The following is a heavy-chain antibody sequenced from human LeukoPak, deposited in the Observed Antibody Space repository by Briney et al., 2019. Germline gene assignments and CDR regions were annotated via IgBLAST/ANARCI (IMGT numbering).Heavy chain of an antibody. D-gene: IGHD3-16*02. V-gene: IGHV3-30-3*01. J-gene: IGHJ6*02. CDR2: ISSDGSRK. Sequence: PGGSLRLSCAASGFTFSSYVMYWVRQAPGKGLEWVALISSDGSRKYYADSVKGRFTISRDNSKNTVNLEMNSLRGEDTAVYYCARGYTNGMAVWGQGTTVTVSS. CDR1: GFTFSSYV. CDR3: ARGYTNGMAV.